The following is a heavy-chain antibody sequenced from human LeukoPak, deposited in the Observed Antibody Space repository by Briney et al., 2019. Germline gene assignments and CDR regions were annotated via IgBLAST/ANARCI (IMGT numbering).Heavy chain of an antibody. CDR1: GYSFTDDY. CDR3: APTPEAYTSNWNV. D-gene: IGHD1-1*01. V-gene: IGHV1-2*02. Sequence: GASVKVSCKTSGYSFTDDYVQWVRQAPGQGLEWMGWINPYSGFTNYAQKFQGRVNIPRDTSISTAYMEVRRLRPDDTAVYYCAPTPEAYTSNWNVWGQGTLVTVSS. CDR2: INPYSGFT. J-gene: IGHJ4*02.